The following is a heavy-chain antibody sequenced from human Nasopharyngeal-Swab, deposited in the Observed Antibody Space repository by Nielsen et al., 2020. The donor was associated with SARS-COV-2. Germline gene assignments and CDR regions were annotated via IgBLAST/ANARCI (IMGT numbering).Heavy chain of an antibody. J-gene: IGHJ4*02. V-gene: IGHV3-49*04. CDR1: GFTFGDYA. D-gene: IGHD3-3*01. Sequence: LKISCTASGFTFGDYAMSWVRQAPGKGLEWVGFIRSKAYGGTTEYAASVKGRFTISRDDSNNLAYLQMNSLKTEDTAVYYYSTADFWSGYCDYWGQGTLVTVSS. CDR3: STADFWSGYCDY. CDR2: IRSKAYGGTT.